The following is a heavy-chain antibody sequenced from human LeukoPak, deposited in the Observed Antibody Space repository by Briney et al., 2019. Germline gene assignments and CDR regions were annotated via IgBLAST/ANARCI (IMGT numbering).Heavy chain of an antibody. V-gene: IGHV3-48*03. D-gene: IGHD5-12*01. CDR3: ARSRSGYYEDY. Sequence: PGGSLRLSCAASGFTFSSYEMNWVRQAPGKGLEWVSYISSSGSTIYYADSVKGRFTISRDNAKNSLSLQLNSLSAEDTAVYYCARSRSGYYEDYWGQGTLVTVSS. J-gene: IGHJ4*02. CDR1: GFTFSSYE. CDR2: ISSSGSTI.